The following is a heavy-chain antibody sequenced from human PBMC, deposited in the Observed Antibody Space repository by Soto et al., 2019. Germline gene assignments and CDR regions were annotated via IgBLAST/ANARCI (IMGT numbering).Heavy chain of an antibody. J-gene: IGHJ4*02. D-gene: IGHD2-21*02. CDR2: IDPSDSYT. V-gene: IGHV5-10-1*03. CDR1: GYSFTSYW. Sequence: EVQLVQSGAEVKKPGESLRISCKGSGYSFTSYWISWLRQMPGKGLEWMGRIDPSDSYTNYRPSFQGHVTISADKSISTAYLQWSSLTASDTAMYYCARSLSCGGDCPEAYFDYWGQGTLVTVSS. CDR3: ARSLSCGGDCPEAYFDY.